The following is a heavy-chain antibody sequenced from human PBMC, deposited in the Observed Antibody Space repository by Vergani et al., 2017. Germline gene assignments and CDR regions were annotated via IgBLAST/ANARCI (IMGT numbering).Heavy chain of an antibody. CDR1: GGSISSGGYY. D-gene: IGHD5-18*01. CDR2: IYYSGST. J-gene: IGHJ4*02. Sequence: QVQLQQWGAGLLKPSQTLSLTCTVSGGSISSGGYYWSWIRQHPGKGLEWIGYIYYSGSTYYNPSLKSRVTISVDTSKNQFSLKLSSVTAADTAVYYCATSTAMVPMNDYWGQGTLVTVSS. CDR3: ATSTAMVPMNDY. V-gene: IGHV4-31*03.